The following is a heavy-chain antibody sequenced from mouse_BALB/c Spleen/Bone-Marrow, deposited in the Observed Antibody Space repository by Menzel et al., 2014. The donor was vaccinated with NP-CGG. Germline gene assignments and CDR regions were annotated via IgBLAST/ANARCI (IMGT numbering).Heavy chain of an antibody. CDR2: IDPANGNT. CDR3: ARDDYDDCYAMDY. CDR1: GFNIKDTY. D-gene: IGHD2-4*01. Sequence: VQLQQPGAELVKPGASVKLSCTASGFNIKDTYMHWVKQRPEQGLEWIGRIDPANGNTKYDPKFQDKATITTDTSSNTAYLQLSSLTSEDTAVYYCARDDYDDCYAMDYWGQGTSVTVSS. V-gene: IGHV14-3*02. J-gene: IGHJ4*01.